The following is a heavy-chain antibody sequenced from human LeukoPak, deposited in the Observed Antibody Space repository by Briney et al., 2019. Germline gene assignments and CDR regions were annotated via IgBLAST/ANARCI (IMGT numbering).Heavy chain of an antibody. V-gene: IGHV4-59*08. Sequence: SETLSLTCTASGGSISSYYWTWIRQPPGKGLGLAWTGYIYYSGGTNYNPALKSRVTISIDTSKNQVSLKLSSVTAADTAVYYCARLWDSSSSLDYWGQGTLVTVSS. D-gene: IGHD6-6*01. CDR2: IYYSGGT. CDR1: GGSISSYY. J-gene: IGHJ4*02. CDR3: ARLWDSSSSLDY.